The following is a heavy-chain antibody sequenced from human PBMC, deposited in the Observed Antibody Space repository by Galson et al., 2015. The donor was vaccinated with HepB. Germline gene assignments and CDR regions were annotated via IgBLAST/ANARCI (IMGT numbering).Heavy chain of an antibody. V-gene: IGHV5-10-1*01. Sequence: QSGAEVKKPGESLRISCKGSGYSFNNYWISWVRQMPGKGLEWMGRIDPSDSSTNYSPSFQGRVTISDDKSINTAYLQWNNLKASDTAMYFCARRKRDFWSGHYFIDYWGQGTLVTVSS. CDR1: GYSFNNYW. D-gene: IGHD3-3*01. CDR3: ARRKRDFWSGHYFIDY. CDR2: IDPSDSST. J-gene: IGHJ4*02.